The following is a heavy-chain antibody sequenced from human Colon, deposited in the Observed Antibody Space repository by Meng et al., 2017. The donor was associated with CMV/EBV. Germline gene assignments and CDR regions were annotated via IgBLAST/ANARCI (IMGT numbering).Heavy chain of an antibody. D-gene: IGHD5-24*01. V-gene: IGHV4-31*03. Sequence: QVQLQESGPGLVKPSQSLSLTCTVSGGSISSGGYYWSWIRQHPGKGLEWIGYIYYSGSTYYNPSLKSRVTISVDTSKNQFSLKLSSVTAADTAVYYCARGPSRWLQFSFDYWGPGTMVTVSA. J-gene: IGHJ4*02. CDR2: IYYSGST. CDR1: GGSISSGGYY. CDR3: ARGPSRWLQFSFDY.